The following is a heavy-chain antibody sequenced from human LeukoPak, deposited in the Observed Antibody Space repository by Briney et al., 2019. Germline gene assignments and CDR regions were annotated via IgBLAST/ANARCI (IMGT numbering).Heavy chain of an antibody. CDR1: GGSISSYY. V-gene: IGHV4-59*01. J-gene: IGHJ4*02. CDR2: IYYSGTT. Sequence: SETLSLTCTVSGGSISSYYWSWIRQPPGKGLEWIGYIYYSGTTNYNPSLKSRVTISVDTSKNQFSQKLSSVTAADTAVYYCARGVYIAAAQYGYWGQGTLVTVSS. CDR3: ARGVYIAAAQYGY. D-gene: IGHD6-13*01.